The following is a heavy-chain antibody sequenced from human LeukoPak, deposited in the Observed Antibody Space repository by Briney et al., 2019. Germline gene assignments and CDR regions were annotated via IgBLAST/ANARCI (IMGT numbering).Heavy chain of an antibody. D-gene: IGHD6-13*01. CDR2: INHSGST. CDR3: ARQQLVPRFDP. V-gene: IGHV4-34*01. Sequence: SETLSLTCAVYGGSFSGYYWSWIRQPPGKGLEWIGEINHSGSTNYNPSLKSRVTISVDTSKNQFSLKLSSVTAADTAVYYCARQQLVPRFDPWGQGTLVTVSS. J-gene: IGHJ5*02. CDR1: GGSFSGYY.